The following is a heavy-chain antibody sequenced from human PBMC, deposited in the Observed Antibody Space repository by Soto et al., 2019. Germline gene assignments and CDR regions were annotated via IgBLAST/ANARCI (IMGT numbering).Heavy chain of an antibody. CDR1: GYIFTSYY. CDR2: INPDTCRT. CDR3: ARDVAVQLATIAAF. J-gene: IGHJ4*02. D-gene: IGHD5-12*01. Sequence: QVHLVQSGAEVKKPGASVKVSCRASGYIFTSYYIHWVRQAPGQGLECVGLINPDTCRTTYAQKFKGRVTMTTDKSTNTVYMEVSGLSSEDTAVYFCARDVAVQLATIAAFWGQGTLVTVSS. V-gene: IGHV1-46*01.